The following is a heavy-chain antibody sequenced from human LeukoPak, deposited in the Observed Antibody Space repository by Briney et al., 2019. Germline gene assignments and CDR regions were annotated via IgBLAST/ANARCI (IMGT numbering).Heavy chain of an antibody. CDR3: ARDRGITAAGPDSFHF. Sequence: GASVKVSCKASGYTFNMYGFSWVRQAPGQGLEWMGWISAHSGNANYAQELQGRLTMTTDTSTSTAYMELRSLRSDDTAIYYCARDRGITAAGPDSFHFWGQGTMVTVSS. J-gene: IGHJ3*01. V-gene: IGHV1-18*01. CDR1: GYTFNMYG. CDR2: ISAHSGNA. D-gene: IGHD6-13*01.